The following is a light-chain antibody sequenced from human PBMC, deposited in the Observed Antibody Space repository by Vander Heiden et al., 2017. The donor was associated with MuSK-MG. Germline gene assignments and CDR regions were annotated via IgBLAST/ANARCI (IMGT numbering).Light chain of an antibody. CDR3: QRSDSFPVT. CDR2: AAS. Sequence: DIQMTQSPSSASASVGDRVTITCRASQGINTWLAWYQQKPGKAPKLLIYAASGLRSGVPSRCSGSGSETNFTLTISSLQPEDFATYYCQRSDSFPVTFGQGTRLEIK. V-gene: IGKV1D-12*01. CDR1: QGINTW. J-gene: IGKJ5*01.